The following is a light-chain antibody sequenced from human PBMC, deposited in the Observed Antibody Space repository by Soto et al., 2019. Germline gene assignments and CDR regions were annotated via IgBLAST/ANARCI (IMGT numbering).Light chain of an antibody. Sequence: EIVLTQSPGTLSLSPGERATLSCRASQSVSSSYLAWYQQKPGQAPRLLIYGASSRATGIPDRFSSSGSGTDFTLSISRLEPEDFAVYYCQQYGSSPRTFGQGTQLEIK. J-gene: IGKJ2*01. V-gene: IGKV3-20*01. CDR2: GAS. CDR3: QQYGSSPRT. CDR1: QSVSSSY.